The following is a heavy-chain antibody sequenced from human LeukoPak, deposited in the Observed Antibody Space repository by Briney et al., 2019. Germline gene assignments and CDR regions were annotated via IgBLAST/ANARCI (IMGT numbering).Heavy chain of an antibody. CDR3: ARGIVVVPAANSGHAFDI. CDR1: GGSISSYY. J-gene: IGHJ3*02. V-gene: IGHV4-4*07. Sequence: PSETLSLTCTVPGGSISSYYWSWIRQPAGKGLEWTGRIYTSGSTNYNPSLKSRVTMSVDTSKNQFSLKLSSVTAADTAVYYCARGIVVVPAANSGHAFDIWGQGTMVTVSS. CDR2: IYTSGST. D-gene: IGHD2-2*01.